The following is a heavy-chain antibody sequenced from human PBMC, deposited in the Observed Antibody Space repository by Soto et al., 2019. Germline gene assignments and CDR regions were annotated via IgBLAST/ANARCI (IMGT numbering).Heavy chain of an antibody. Sequence: QVQLQESGPGLVKPSETLSLTCTGSGGSISMYYWGWIRQPPGKGLEWIGYIYYSGSTHYNPSLKSRVTIAVDTSKNQCSLKLSSVTAADTAVYYCARDKEYGDYAHFDYWVQGTLVTVSS. J-gene: IGHJ4*02. CDR2: IYYSGST. CDR1: GGSISMYY. CDR3: ARDKEYGDYAHFDY. D-gene: IGHD4-17*01. V-gene: IGHV4-59*01.